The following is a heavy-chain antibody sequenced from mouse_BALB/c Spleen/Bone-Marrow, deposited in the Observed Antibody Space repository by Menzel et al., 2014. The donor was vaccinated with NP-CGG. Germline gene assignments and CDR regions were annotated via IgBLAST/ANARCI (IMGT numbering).Heavy chain of an antibody. CDR3: VRGNYGNYVDYFDF. CDR1: GFTFSSYG. CDR2: INSNGGST. Sequence: VQLQQSGGGLVQPGGSLKLSCAASGFTFSSYGMSWVRQTPDKRLELVATINSNGGSTYYPDSVKGRFTISRDTAKNTLYPQMSSLKSEETAMYYCVRGNYGNYVDYFDFWGQGTTLTVSS. V-gene: IGHV5-6-3*01. J-gene: IGHJ2*01. D-gene: IGHD2-1*01.